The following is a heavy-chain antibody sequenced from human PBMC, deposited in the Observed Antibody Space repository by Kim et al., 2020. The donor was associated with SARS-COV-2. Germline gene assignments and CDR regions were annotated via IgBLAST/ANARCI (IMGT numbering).Heavy chain of an antibody. CDR2: ISWNSGSI. CDR3: AKDFSVWPSYSSGWGFDY. CDR1: GFTFDDYA. Sequence: GGSLRLSCAASGFTFDDYAMHWVRQAPGKGLECVSGISWNSGSIGYADSVKGRFTISRDNAKNSLYLQMNSLRAEDTALYYCAKDFSVWPSYSSGWGFDYWGQGTLVTVSS. V-gene: IGHV3-9*01. D-gene: IGHD6-19*01. J-gene: IGHJ4*02.